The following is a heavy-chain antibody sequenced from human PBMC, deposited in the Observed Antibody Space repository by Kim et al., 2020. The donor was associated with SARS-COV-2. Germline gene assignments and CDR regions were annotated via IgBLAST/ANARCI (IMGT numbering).Heavy chain of an antibody. CDR3: ARDYCSGGSCYYETKWYFDY. Sequence: GGSLRLSCAASGFTFSSYWMSWVRQAPGKGLEWVANIKQDGSEKYYVDSVKGRFTISRDNAKNSLYLQMNSLRAEDTAVYYCARDYCSGGSCYYETKWYFDYWGQGTLVTVSS. J-gene: IGHJ4*02. CDR1: GFTFSSYW. D-gene: IGHD2-15*01. V-gene: IGHV3-7*01. CDR2: IKQDGSEK.